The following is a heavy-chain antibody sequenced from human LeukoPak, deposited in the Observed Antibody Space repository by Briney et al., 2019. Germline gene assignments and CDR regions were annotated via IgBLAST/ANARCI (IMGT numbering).Heavy chain of an antibody. CDR1: GFTFSSFD. CDR2: IKFDGSQK. CDR3: ARRLHDSGSYSADY. Sequence: GGSLRLSCAPSGFTFSSFDMHWVRQRPDKGLEWVAFIKFDGSQKYYADSVRGRFTVSRYNSRNMLHLQLDSLRDDDTAVYYCARRLHDSGSYSADYWGQGTLVTVSS. D-gene: IGHD3-10*01. V-gene: IGHV3-30*02. J-gene: IGHJ4*02.